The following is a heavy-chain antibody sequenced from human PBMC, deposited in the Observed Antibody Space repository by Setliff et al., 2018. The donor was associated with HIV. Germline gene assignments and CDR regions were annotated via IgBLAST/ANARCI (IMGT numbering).Heavy chain of an antibody. CDR2: ISSSGST. V-gene: IGHV4-39*07. CDR3: ARDPHYFDTSGHYSWFYFDY. J-gene: IGHJ4*02. CDR1: GGSMTSSNYY. Sequence: PSETLSLTCTVSGGSMTSSNYYWGWIRQSPRRGLEWIGSISSSGSTTYHPSLRSRVTVSAATSKNQFSLKLTSVTAADTAVYFCARDPHYFDTSGHYSWFYFDYWGQGTLVTVSS. D-gene: IGHD3-22*01.